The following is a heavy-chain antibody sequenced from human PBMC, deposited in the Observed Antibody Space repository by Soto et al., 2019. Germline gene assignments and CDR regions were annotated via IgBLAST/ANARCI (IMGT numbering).Heavy chain of an antibody. CDR1: GFSFSTSGVG. Sequence: QITLKESGPTLVKPTQTLTLTCTFSGFSFSTSGVGVGWVRQPPGKALQWLAVIYWDENQRYSPSLRIRLTITKDTSRNQVVLTMTNMDPVDTGTYYCARTVSGDFVGWIDPWGQGILVTVSS. J-gene: IGHJ5*02. V-gene: IGHV2-5*02. D-gene: IGHD4-17*01. CDR3: ARTVSGDFVGWIDP. CDR2: IYWDENQ.